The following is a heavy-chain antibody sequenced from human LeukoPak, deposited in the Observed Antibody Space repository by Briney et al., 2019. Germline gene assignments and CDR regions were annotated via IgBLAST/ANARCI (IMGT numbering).Heavy chain of an antibody. CDR2: IEWNGGRT. CDR1: GFAFDGYS. Sequence: RSGGSLRLSCAASGFAFDGYSMQWVRQAPGKGLEWVSVIEWNGGRTYYADSVKGRFTISRDNNKKSLYLQMNSLRTEDTAFYYSGKDIESYDFWSGYESRGQGTLVTVSS. CDR3: GKDIESYDFWSGYES. J-gene: IGHJ4*02. V-gene: IGHV3-43*01. D-gene: IGHD3-3*01.